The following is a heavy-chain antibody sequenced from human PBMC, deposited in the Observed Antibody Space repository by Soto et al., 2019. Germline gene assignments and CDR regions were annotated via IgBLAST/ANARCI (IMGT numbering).Heavy chain of an antibody. CDR2: ISYDGTNK. D-gene: IGHD3-22*01. V-gene: IGHV3-30*18. Sequence: GGSLRLSCAASGFTFSTYGMHWVRQAPGKGLEWVAVISYDGTNKFYADSVKGRFTISRDNSKNTLFLQMNSLRAEDAAVYYCAKEDSDSVPYYPVSPGFDYCGPGTLVTGSS. CDR3: AKEDSDSVPYYPVSPGFDY. CDR1: GFTFSTYG. J-gene: IGHJ4*02.